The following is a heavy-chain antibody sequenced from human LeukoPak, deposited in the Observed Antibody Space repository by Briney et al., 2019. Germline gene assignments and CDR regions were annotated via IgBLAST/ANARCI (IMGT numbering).Heavy chain of an antibody. CDR1: GFTFSRYA. CDR2: ISHDGSKK. V-gene: IGHV3-30-3*01. Sequence: PGRSLRLSCTASGFTFSRYAMHWVRQAPGKGLEWVAVISHDGSKKYYADAVEGRVTISRDNSKNTLYLQMNSLRPEDTAVYYCARNVGLGAPDYFDYWGQGTLVTVSS. J-gene: IGHJ4*02. CDR3: ARNVGLGAPDYFDY. D-gene: IGHD1-14*01.